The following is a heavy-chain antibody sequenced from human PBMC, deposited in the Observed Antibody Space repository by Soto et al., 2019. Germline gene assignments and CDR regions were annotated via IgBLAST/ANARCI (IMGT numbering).Heavy chain of an antibody. J-gene: IGHJ4*02. Sequence: PGGSLRLSCAASGFTFSSYSMNWVRQAPGKGLEWVSYISSSSSTIYYADSVKGRFTISRDNAKNSLYLQMNSLRDEDTAVYYCARGGRDFDWLLVYFDYWGQGTLVTVSS. D-gene: IGHD3-9*01. CDR1: GFTFSSYS. CDR2: ISSSSSTI. CDR3: ARGGRDFDWLLVYFDY. V-gene: IGHV3-48*02.